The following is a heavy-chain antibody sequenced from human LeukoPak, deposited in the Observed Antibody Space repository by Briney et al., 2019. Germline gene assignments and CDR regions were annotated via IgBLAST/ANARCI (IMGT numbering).Heavy chain of an antibody. V-gene: IGHV3-23*01. CDR1: GFTFSNHA. CDR2: ISSSGSST. CDR3: ARRSPGTSSLFYYYMDV. J-gene: IGHJ6*03. D-gene: IGHD1-26*01. Sequence: PGGSLRLSCAASGFTFSNHAMSWVRQAPGKGLEWVSGISSSGSSTFFADHVKGRFTISRDNAKNSLYLQMNTLQAEDTAVYYCARRSPGTSSLFYYYMDVWGKGTTVTVS.